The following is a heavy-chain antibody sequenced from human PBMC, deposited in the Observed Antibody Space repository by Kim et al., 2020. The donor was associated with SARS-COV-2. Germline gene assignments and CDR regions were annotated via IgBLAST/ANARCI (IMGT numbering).Heavy chain of an antibody. CDR2: IIPIVGVP. CDR3: ARGQQLLDY. Sequence: SVKVSCKASGGTLSTYVISWVRQAPGQGLEWMGRIIPIVGVPNYAQKFQGRVTITADTSTSTVYLEVSSLRSEDTAVYYFARGQQLLDYWGQGSLVTVS. J-gene: IGHJ4*02. D-gene: IGHD6-13*01. CDR1: GGTLSTYV. V-gene: IGHV1-69*04.